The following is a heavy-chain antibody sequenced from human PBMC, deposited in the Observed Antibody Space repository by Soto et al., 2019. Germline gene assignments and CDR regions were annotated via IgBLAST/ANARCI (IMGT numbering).Heavy chain of an antibody. V-gene: IGHV3-30-3*01. J-gene: IGHJ4*02. CDR2: ISYDGSNK. Sequence: HPGGSLRLSCAASGFTFSSYAMHWVRQAPGKGLEWVAVISYDGSNKYYADSVKGRFTIPRDNSKNTLYLQMNSLRAEDTAVYYCAREGGATSFDFDYWGQGTLVTVSS. CDR1: GFTFSSYA. CDR3: AREGGATSFDFDY. D-gene: IGHD1-26*01.